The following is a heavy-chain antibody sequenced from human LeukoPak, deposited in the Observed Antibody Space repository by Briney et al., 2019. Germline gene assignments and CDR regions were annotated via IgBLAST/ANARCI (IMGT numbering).Heavy chain of an antibody. CDR3: ARDKTMTRPGGYYYYGTDV. J-gene: IGHJ6*02. CDR2: ISSSGSTI. D-gene: IGHD3-22*01. Sequence: GGSLRLSCAASGFTFSSYEMNWVRQAPGKGLEWVSYISSSGSTIYYADSVKGRFTISRDNAKNSLYLQMNSLRAEDTAVYYCARDKTMTRPGGYYYYGTDVWGQGTTVTVSS. CDR1: GFTFSSYE. V-gene: IGHV3-48*03.